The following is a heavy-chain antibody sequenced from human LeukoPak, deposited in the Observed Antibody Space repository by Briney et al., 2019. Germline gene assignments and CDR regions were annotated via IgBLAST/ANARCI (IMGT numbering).Heavy chain of an antibody. CDR3: ARGTSSLDY. CDR2: IYYSGNT. Sequence: SETLSLTCTVSGVSISSYYWSWFRQPPGEGLEYIGYIYYSGNTNYNPSLKSRVTISVDTSKNQFSLKLSSVTAADTAVYYCARGTSSLDYWGQGTLVTVSS. CDR1: GVSISSYY. J-gene: IGHJ4*02. V-gene: IGHV4-59*01.